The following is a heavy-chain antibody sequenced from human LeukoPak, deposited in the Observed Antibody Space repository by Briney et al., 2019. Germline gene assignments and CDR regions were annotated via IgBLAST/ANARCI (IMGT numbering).Heavy chain of an antibody. V-gene: IGHV4-59*08. Sequence: PSETLSLTCTVSGGSIDSYFWTWIRQPPGKGLEFIGNMYHSGSASYNASLKGRATISLESSRKQFSLKLTSVTAADTAVYYCARHGSGDFDYYYGMDVWGQGTTVTVSS. CDR3: ARHGSGDFDYYYGMDV. CDR1: GGSIDSYF. D-gene: IGHD6-19*01. J-gene: IGHJ6*02. CDR2: MYHSGSA.